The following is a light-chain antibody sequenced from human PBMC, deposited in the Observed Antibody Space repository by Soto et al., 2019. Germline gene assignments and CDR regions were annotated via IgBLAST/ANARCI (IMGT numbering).Light chain of an antibody. J-gene: IGKJ1*01. V-gene: IGKV1-5*01. CDR1: QSISSW. CDR2: HAS. CDR3: QQYNSCS. Sequence: PVTQSPAPLSASVGARVTITCRASQSISSWLARYQKKPGKAPKLLIYHASTLESGVPSRLIVSGSGTEFNLPFSRLQPDALASDYCQQYNSCSFVQGTKVDI.